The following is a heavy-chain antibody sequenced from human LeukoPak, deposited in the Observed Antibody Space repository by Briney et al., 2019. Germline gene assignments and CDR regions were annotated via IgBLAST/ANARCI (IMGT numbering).Heavy chain of an antibody. Sequence: GGSLRLSCAASGFTFSSYWMSWVRQAPGKGLEWVANIKQDGSEKYYVDSVKGRFTISRDNAKNSLYLQMNSLRAEDTAVYYCARYCSGGSCYLNWFDPWGQGTLVTVSS. CDR1: GFTFSSYW. J-gene: IGHJ5*02. CDR2: IKQDGSEK. CDR3: ARYCSGGSCYLNWFDP. D-gene: IGHD2-15*01. V-gene: IGHV3-7*03.